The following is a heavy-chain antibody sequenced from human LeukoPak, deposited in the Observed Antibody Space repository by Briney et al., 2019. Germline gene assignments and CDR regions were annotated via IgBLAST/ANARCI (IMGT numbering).Heavy chain of an antibody. D-gene: IGHD3-22*01. Sequence: GGSLRLSCAASGFTFSSYWMHWVRQAPGKGLVWVSRINSDGSSTSYADSVKGRFTISRDNAKNTLYLQMSSLRAEDTAVYYCARDGPRVGYYDSSGSQSHNYWGQGTLVTVSS. CDR3: ARDGPRVGYYDSSGSQSHNY. V-gene: IGHV3-74*01. CDR1: GFTFSSYW. CDR2: INSDGSST. J-gene: IGHJ4*02.